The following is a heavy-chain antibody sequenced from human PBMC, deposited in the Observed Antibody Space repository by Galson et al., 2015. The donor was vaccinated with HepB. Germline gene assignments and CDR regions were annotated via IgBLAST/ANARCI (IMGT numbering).Heavy chain of an antibody. CDR1: GGSISSYY. CDR3: ARDSELGIPDY. J-gene: IGHJ4*02. Sequence: QVQLQESGPGLVKPSETLSLTCTVSGGSISSYYWSWIRQPPGKGLEWIGYIYHSGSTNYNPSLKSRVSISVDTSKNQFSLKLSSVTAADTAVYYCARDSELGIPDYWGQGTLVTVSS. D-gene: IGHD7-27*01. CDR2: IYHSGST. V-gene: IGHV4-59*01.